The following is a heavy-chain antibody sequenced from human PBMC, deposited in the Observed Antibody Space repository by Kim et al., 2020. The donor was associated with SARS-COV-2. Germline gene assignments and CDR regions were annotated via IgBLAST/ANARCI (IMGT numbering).Heavy chain of an antibody. J-gene: IGHJ6*02. D-gene: IGHD3-22*01. V-gene: IGHV1-69*13. CDR1: GGTFSSYA. CDR2: IIPIFGTA. CDR3: AVYDSSGYYPYYYGMDV. Sequence: SVKVSCKASGGTFSSYAISWVRQAPGQGLEWMGGIIPIFGTANYAQKFQGRVTITADESTSTAYMELSSLRSEDTAVYYCAVYDSSGYYPYYYGMDVWGQGTTVTVSS.